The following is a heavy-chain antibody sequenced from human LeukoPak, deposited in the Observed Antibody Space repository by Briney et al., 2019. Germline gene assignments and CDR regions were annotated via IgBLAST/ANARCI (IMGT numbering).Heavy chain of an antibody. D-gene: IGHD5-24*01. Sequence: GGSLRLSCAASGFSLRNYWMHWVRHAPGKGLVWVSHINGDGSNTDYADSVKGRFTISRDKAKNTLYLQINSLRAEDTAVYYCARGNYPSSFDSWGQGTLVTVSS. CDR2: INGDGSNT. CDR3: ARGNYPSSFDS. J-gene: IGHJ4*02. V-gene: IGHV3-74*01. CDR1: GFSLRNYW.